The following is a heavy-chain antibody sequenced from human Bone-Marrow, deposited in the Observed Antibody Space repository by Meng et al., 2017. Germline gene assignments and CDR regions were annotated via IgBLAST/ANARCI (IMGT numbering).Heavy chain of an antibody. D-gene: IGHD3-10*01. CDR1: GFTFSGYS. V-gene: IGHV3-21*01. Sequence: GESLKISCAASGFTFSGYSINWVRQAPGKGLEWVASISSSSSYIYYADSVKGRFSISRDNAKNELYLQMNSLSAENTAVYYCATRGKTYYGSGRLQNPDYWGQGTLVTVSS. J-gene: IGHJ4*02. CDR2: ISSSSSYI. CDR3: ATRGKTYYGSGRLQNPDY.